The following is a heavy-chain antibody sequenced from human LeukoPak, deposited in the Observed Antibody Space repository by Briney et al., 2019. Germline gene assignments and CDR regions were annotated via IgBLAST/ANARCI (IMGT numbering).Heavy chain of an antibody. CDR1: GGSISSGGYY. CDR2: IYYSGST. D-gene: IGHD2-2*01. CDR3: ARGSVPAAIDY. J-gene: IGHJ4*02. V-gene: IGHV4-31*11. Sequence: SETLSLTCAVSGGSISSGGYYWTWIRQHPGKGLEWIGYIYYSGSTYYNPSLKSRVTISVGTSKNQFSLNLSSVTAADTAVYYCARGSVPAAIDYWGQGTLVTVSS.